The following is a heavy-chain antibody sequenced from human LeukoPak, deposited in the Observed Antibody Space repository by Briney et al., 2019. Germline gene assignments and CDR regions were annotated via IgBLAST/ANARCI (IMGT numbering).Heavy chain of an antibody. V-gene: IGHV1-2*02. CDR1: GYTFTGYY. D-gene: IGHD3-3*01. J-gene: IGHJ3*02. CDR2: INPNSGGK. Sequence: ASVKVSCKASGYTFTGYYMHWVRQAPGQGLEWMGLINPNSGGKNYAQKFQGRVTMTRDTSISTAYMELSRLRSDDTAVYYCASYYYDFWSGYLWDAFDIWGQGTMVTVSS. CDR3: ASYYYDFWSGYLWDAFDI.